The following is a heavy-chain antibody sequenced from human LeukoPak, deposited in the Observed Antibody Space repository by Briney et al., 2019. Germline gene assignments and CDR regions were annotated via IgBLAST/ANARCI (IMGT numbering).Heavy chain of an antibody. CDR3: ARTEVGATAFDI. J-gene: IGHJ3*02. D-gene: IGHD1-26*01. V-gene: IGHV4-31*03. CDR2: IFYGGST. Sequence: SETLSLTCTVSGGSISSGVYYWSWVRQHPGKGLEWIGYIFYGGSTYYNPSLKSRVTISVDTSENQLSLKLRSVTAADTAIYYCARTEVGATAFDIWGQGTMVTVSS. CDR1: GGSISSGVYY.